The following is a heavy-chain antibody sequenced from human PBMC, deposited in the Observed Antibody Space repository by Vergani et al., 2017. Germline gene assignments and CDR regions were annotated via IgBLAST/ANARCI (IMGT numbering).Heavy chain of an antibody. J-gene: IGHJ6*04. V-gene: IGHV1-69*01. CDR2: IIPALGNP. D-gene: IGHD3-10*01. Sequence: QVQLVQSGAEVKKPGSSVKVSCKASGDSLSNYVISWVRQAPGQGLEWMGGIIPALGNPNFARKFQGRVKITGDDSTSTVYMEMSSLRSDDAAVYYCTRAMRPDRSYRYYYPMDVWGEETTLSDSS. CDR1: GDSLSNYV. CDR3: TRAMRPDRSYRYYYPMDV.